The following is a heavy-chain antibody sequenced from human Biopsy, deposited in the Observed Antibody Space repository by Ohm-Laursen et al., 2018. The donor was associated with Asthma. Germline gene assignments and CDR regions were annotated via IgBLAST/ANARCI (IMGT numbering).Heavy chain of an antibody. CDR2: INSVFGTT. CDR1: GGTFNTYV. Sequence: ASVKASCKSLGGTFNTYVIGWVRQAPGQGLEWMGGINSVFGTTTYPQKFQDRVTIAADDSPSTVYMGLSSLRSEDTAVYYCARKAGSCISRTCYSLDFWGQGTLVTVSS. D-gene: IGHD2-2*01. V-gene: IGHV1-69*13. J-gene: IGHJ4*02. CDR3: ARKAGSCISRTCYSLDF.